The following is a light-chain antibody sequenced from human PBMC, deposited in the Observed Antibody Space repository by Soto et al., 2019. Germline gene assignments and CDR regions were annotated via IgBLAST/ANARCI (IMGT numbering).Light chain of an antibody. CDR1: QTIDIS. J-gene: IGKJ1*01. Sequence: DIQMTQSPSTLSASVGDSVTLTCRASQTIDISLAWYQQKSGKAPKLLIYGASSLESGVPSRFSGSGSGTEFTLTINSLQPDDFATYYCEQYKRYPWTFGQGTKVEIK. CDR2: GAS. CDR3: EQYKRYPWT. V-gene: IGKV1-5*01.